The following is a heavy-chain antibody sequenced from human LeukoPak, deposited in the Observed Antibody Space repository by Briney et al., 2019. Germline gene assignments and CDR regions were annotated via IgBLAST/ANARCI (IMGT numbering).Heavy chain of an antibody. CDR2: INHSGST. D-gene: IGHD6-6*01. V-gene: IGHV4-34*01. CDR1: GGSFSGYY. J-gene: IGHJ4*02. CDR3: ARVQYSSSSRDY. Sequence: PSETLSLTCAVYGGSFSGYYWSWIRQPPGKGLEWIGEINHSGSTNHNPSLKSRVTISVDTYKHQFSLKLSSVTAADTAVYYCARVQYSSSSRDYWGQGTLVTVSS.